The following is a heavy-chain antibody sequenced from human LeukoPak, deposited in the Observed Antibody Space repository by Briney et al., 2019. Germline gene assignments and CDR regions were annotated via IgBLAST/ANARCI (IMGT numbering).Heavy chain of an antibody. CDR2: VDPKSGKT. D-gene: IGHD5-12*01. J-gene: IGHJ4*02. Sequence: ASVKVSCKASGYTFSGYYMHWVRQAPGQGLEWMGWVDPKSGKTNYSQKFQGRATMTRDTSINTAYMEVMRLKSDDTALYYCARDIRGPPDYWGQGTRVTVSS. V-gene: IGHV1-2*02. CDR3: ARDIRGPPDY. CDR1: GYTFSGYY.